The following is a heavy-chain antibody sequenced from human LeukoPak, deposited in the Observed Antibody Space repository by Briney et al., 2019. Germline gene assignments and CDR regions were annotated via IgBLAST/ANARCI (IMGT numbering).Heavy chain of an antibody. CDR3: ARGASGYYHSSFDY. J-gene: IGHJ4*02. Sequence: ASVKVSCKASGYTFTSYDINWVRQATGQGLEWMGRMNPNSGNTGYAQKFQGRVTITRNTSISTAYMELSSLRSEDTAVYYCARGASGYYHSSFDYWGQGTLVTVSS. CDR1: GYTFTSYD. CDR2: MNPNSGNT. D-gene: IGHD3-22*01. V-gene: IGHV1-8*03.